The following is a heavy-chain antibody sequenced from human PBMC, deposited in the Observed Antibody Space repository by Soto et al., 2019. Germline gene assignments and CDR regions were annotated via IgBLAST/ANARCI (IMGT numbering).Heavy chain of an antibody. CDR1: GGSFKSGSYS. CDR3: ARNQVYYYGSGSYPYYFDY. D-gene: IGHD3-10*01. V-gene: IGHV4-31*03. Sequence: SETLSLTCTVSGGSFKSGSYSWSWIRQHPGKGLEWIGYIYYSGSTYYNPSLKSRVTISVDTSKNQFSLKLSSVTAADTAVYYCARNQVYYYGSGSYPYYFDYWGQGTLVTVSS. J-gene: IGHJ4*02. CDR2: IYYSGST.